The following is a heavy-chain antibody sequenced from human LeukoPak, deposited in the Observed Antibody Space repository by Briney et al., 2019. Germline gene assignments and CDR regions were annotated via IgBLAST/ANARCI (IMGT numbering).Heavy chain of an antibody. CDR3: ARVAAAETVFDY. CDR2: IIPILGIA. J-gene: IGHJ4*02. D-gene: IGHD6-13*01. Sequence: WMGRIIPILGIANYAQKFQGRVTITADKSTSTAYMELSSLRSEDTAVYYCARVAAAETVFDYWGQGTLVTVSS. V-gene: IGHV1-69*04.